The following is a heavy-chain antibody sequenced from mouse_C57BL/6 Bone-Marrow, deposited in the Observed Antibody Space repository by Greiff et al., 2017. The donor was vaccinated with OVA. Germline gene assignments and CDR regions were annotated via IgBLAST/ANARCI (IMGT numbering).Heavy chain of an antibody. J-gene: IGHJ2*01. V-gene: IGHV1-64*01. Sequence: QVQLQQPGAELVKPGASVKLSCKASGYTFTSYWMHWVKQRPGQGLEWIGMIHPNSGSTNYNEKFKRKATLTVDKSSSTAYMQLSCLTSEDAAVYYCAPLITTVPVEYLDDWGEGTTLTVSS. CDR3: APLITTVPVEYLDD. CDR1: GYTFTSYW. CDR2: IHPNSGST. D-gene: IGHD1-1*01.